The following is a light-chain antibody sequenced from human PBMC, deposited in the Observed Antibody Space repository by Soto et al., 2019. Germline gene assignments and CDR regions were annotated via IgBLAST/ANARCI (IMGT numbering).Light chain of an antibody. CDR2: STN. CDR3: VLYIGTGLV. V-gene: IGLV8-61*01. Sequence: QTVVTQEPSFSVSPGGTVTLPCGLTSGSVLTSHYTSWFHQTPGQPPRTLIYSTNSRSPGVPDRFSGSILGNKGALTITGAQADDEGDYYCVLYIGTGLVFGGGTQLTVL. CDR1: SGSVLTSHY. J-gene: IGLJ7*01.